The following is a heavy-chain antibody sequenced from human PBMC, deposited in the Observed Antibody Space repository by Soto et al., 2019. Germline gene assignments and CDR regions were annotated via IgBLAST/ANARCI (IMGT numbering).Heavy chain of an antibody. CDR1: GYTLTELS. CDR3: ATGVLRYFDWLPLGTFDI. CDR2: FDPEDGET. J-gene: IGHJ3*02. D-gene: IGHD3-9*01. Sequence: ASVKVSCTVSGYTLTELSIHWVRQAPGKGLEWMGGFDPEDGETIYAQKFQGRVTMTEDTSTDTAYMELSSLRSEDTAVYYCATGVLRYFDWLPLGTFDIWGQGTMVTVSS. V-gene: IGHV1-24*01.